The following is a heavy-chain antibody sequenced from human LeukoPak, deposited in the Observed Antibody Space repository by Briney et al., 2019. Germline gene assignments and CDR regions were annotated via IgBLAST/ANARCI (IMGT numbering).Heavy chain of an antibody. D-gene: IGHD2-21*01. Sequence: ESGPTLVKPTQTLTLTCTFSGFSLSTSGVGVGWIRQPPGKALEWLALIYWDGDKRYSPSLKSRLTITKNTSKNQVVLTMTNMDPVDTATYYCAHRFFEVAGFDYWGQGTLVTVSS. CDR1: GFSLSTSGVG. J-gene: IGHJ4*02. CDR3: AHRFFEVAGFDY. V-gene: IGHV2-5*02. CDR2: IYWDGDK.